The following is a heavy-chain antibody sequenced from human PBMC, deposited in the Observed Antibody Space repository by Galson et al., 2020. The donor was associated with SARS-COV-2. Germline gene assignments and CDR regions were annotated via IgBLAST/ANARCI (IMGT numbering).Heavy chain of an antibody. V-gene: IGHV1-2*02. Sequence: VKVSCKASGYPFSDFFIHWVRQAPGQGLEWMGWINPASGVAKFAERFEGRVTMTRDRSIDTTYIEVSGLTSDDTAVYYCARDRVSTMIRDEFDFWGQGTLVTVSS. J-gene: IGHJ4*02. CDR1: GYPFSDFF. D-gene: IGHD3-10*01. CDR2: INPASGVA. CDR3: ARDRVSTMIRDEFDF.